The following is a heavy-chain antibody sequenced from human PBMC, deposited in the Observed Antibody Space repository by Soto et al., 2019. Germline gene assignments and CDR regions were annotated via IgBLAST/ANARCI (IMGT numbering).Heavy chain of an antibody. D-gene: IGHD1-26*01. CDR3: ARWELRIDAFDI. CDR2: ISYDGSNK. Sequence: GGSLRLSCAASGFTFSSYGMHWVRQAPGKGLEWVAVISYDGSNKYYADSVKGRFTISRDNSKNTLYLQMNSLRAEDTAVYYCARWELRIDAFDIWGQGTMVTVSS. CDR1: GFTFSSYG. V-gene: IGHV3-30*03. J-gene: IGHJ3*02.